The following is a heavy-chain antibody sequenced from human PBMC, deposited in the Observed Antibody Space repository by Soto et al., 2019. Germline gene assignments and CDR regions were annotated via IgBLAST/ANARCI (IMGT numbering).Heavy chain of an antibody. CDR1: GGSISSYY. V-gene: IGHV4-59*08. CDR2: IYYSGST. J-gene: IGHJ6*02. CDR3: ARQGFGATHGLVDV. D-gene: IGHD3-10*01. Sequence: SETLSLTCTVSGGSISSYYWSWIRQPPGKGLEWIGYIYYSGSTNYNPSLKSRVTISVDTSKNQFSLKLTSVTVADTALDYCARQGFGATHGLVDVWGQGTTVT.